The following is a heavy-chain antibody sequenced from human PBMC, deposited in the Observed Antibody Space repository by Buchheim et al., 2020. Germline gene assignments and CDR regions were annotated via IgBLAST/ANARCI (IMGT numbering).Heavy chain of an antibody. J-gene: IGHJ6*02. CDR1: GYTFTGYY. CDR2: INPNSGGT. V-gene: IGHV1-2*02. Sequence: QVQLVQSGAEVKKPGASVKVSCKASGYTFTGYYMHWVRQAPGQGLEWMGWINPNSGGTNYAQKFQSRVTMTRDTSISTAYMELSRLRSDDTAVYYCARDEDSSGYYLFYYYYGMDVWGQGTT. CDR3: ARDEDSSGYYLFYYYYGMDV. D-gene: IGHD3-22*01.